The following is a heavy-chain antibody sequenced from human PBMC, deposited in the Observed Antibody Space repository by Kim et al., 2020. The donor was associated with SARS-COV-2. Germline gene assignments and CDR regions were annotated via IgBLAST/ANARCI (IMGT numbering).Heavy chain of an antibody. CDR2: TT. Sequence: TTAYADSVEGRFTVSRDNAKNTLYLQMNSLRAEDTAVYFCARSPSGPEGYWGQGTLVTVSS. V-gene: IGHV3-74*01. CDR3: ARSPSGPEGY. J-gene: IGHJ4*02.